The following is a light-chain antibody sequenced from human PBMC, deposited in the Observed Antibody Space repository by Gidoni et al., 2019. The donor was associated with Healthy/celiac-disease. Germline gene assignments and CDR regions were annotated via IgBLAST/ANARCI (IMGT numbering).Light chain of an antibody. Sequence: QSALTQPASVSGSPGPSITISCTGTSSDVGGYNFVSWYQHHPGKAPKLMIYDVSNRPSGVSNRFSGSKSDNTASLTISGLQTEDEADYYCSSYTSSSTLLFGGGTKLTVL. CDR3: SSYTSSSTLL. CDR1: SSDVGGYNF. CDR2: DVS. J-gene: IGLJ2*01. V-gene: IGLV2-14*03.